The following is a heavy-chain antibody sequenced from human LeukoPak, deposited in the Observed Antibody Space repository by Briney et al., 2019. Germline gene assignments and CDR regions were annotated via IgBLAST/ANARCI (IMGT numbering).Heavy chain of an antibody. CDR1: DYSISRGYY. J-gene: IGHJ5*02. CDR2: IYHIGNT. CDR3: ARNPGKVGATLFNWFDA. V-gene: IGHV4-38-2*02. Sequence: SETLSLTCTVSDYSISRGYYWGWIRQPPGRGLEWIGNIYHIGNTHYNPSLKSLITISLDTSKNQFSLKLTSVTAADTAMYFCARNPGKVGATLFNWFDAWGQGTLVTVSS. D-gene: IGHD1-26*01.